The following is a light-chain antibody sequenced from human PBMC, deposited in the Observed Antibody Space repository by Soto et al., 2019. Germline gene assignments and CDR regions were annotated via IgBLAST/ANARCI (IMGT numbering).Light chain of an antibody. CDR1: LGISND. CDR2: AAS. J-gene: IGKJ4*01. CDR3: LQDYNCTLT. V-gene: IGKV1-6*01. Sequence: AIQMTQSPSSLSASVGDGATITCRASLGISNDLGWCQQKPGKAPKLLIYAASTLPTGVPSRFSGSGAGTDFTRTISSLQPEDFATDYCLQDYNCTLTFCGGTQVDIK.